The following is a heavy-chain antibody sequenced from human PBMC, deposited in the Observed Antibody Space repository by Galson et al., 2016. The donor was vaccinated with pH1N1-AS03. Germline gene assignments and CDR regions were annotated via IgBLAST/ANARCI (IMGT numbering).Heavy chain of an antibody. CDR1: GDSVSSNSVA. D-gene: IGHD5-24*01. CDR3: ARQIKGGMDV. V-gene: IGHV6-1*01. CDR2: TYYRSKWFN. Sequence: CAISGDSVSSNSVAWNWNRQSPSRGLEWLGRTYYRSKWFNEYPASVKSRITINSDTSKNQFSLQLNSVTPEDTALYFCARQIKGGMDVWGQGTTVTVSS. J-gene: IGHJ6*02.